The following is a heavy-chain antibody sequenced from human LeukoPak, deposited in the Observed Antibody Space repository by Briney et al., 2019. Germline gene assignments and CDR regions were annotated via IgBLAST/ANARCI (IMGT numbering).Heavy chain of an antibody. V-gene: IGHV3-30-3*01. CDR3: ARVPQWLEANDAFDI. CDR2: ISYDGSNK. CDR1: GFTFSSYA. D-gene: IGHD6-19*01. Sequence: PGGSLRLSCAASGFTFSSYAMHWVRQAPGKGLEWVAVISYDGSNKYYADSVKGRFTISRDNSKNTLYLQMNSLRAEDTAVYYCARVPQWLEANDAFDIWGQGTMVTVSS. J-gene: IGHJ3*02.